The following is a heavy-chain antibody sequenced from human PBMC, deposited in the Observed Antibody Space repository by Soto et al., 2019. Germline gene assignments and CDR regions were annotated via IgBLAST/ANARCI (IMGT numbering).Heavy chain of an antibody. D-gene: IGHD1-1*01. CDR2: IYHSGST. Sequence: SETLSLTCAVSGGSISSSNWWSWVRQPPGKGLEWIGEIYHSGSTNYNPSLKSRVTISVDKSKNQFSLKLSSVTAADTAVYYCARDPGNWNVVSYWFDPWGQGTLVTVSS. CDR3: ARDPGNWNVVSYWFDP. J-gene: IGHJ5*02. CDR1: GGSISSSNW. V-gene: IGHV4-4*02.